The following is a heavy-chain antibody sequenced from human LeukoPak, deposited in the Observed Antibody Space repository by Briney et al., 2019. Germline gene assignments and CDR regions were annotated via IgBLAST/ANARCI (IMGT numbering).Heavy chain of an antibody. J-gene: IGHJ6*02. Sequence: SETLSLTCAVYGGSFSGYYWSWIRQPPGKGLEWIGEINHSGSTNYSPSLKSRVTISVDTSKNQFSLKLSSVTAADTAVYYCARGLNCGGDCYPYSDYGMDVWGQGTTVTVSS. D-gene: IGHD2-21*02. CDR1: GGSFSGYY. CDR3: ARGLNCGGDCYPYSDYGMDV. V-gene: IGHV4-34*01. CDR2: INHSGST.